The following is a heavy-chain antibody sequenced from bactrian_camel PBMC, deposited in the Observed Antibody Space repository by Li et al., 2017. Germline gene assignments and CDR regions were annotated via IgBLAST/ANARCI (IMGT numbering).Heavy chain of an antibody. CDR1: GYTYSTNC. Sequence: VQLVESGGGSVQAGGSLRLSCAVSGYTYSTNCMGWFRQGPGKEREGVAAIATSSGNTVYADSVKGRFTISQDNAKNTVYLQMNTLKPEDTALYLCAATSSTGYRWPRYEYSFWGQGTQVTVS. V-gene: IGHV3S53*01. CDR2: IATSSGNT. D-gene: IGHD5*01. CDR3: AATSSTGYRWPRYEYSF. J-gene: IGHJ4*01.